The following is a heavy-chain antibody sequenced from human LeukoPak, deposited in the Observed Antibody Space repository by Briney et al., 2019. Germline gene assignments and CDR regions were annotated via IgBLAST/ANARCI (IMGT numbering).Heavy chain of an antibody. V-gene: IGHV1-2*02. CDR1: GYRFSDYY. Sequence: ASVKVSCKASGYRFSDYYIHWVRQAPGQGLEWMGWINPNSGGTNSAQKFQGRVTMTRDTSISTAYMELTRLRSDDTAVYYCARGPHWDPHFDYWGQGTLVTVSS. CDR3: ARGPHWDPHFDY. J-gene: IGHJ4*02. CDR2: INPNSGGT. D-gene: IGHD7-27*01.